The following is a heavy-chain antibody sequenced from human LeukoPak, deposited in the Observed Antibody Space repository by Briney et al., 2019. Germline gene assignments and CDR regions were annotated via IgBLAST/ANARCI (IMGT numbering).Heavy chain of an antibody. J-gene: IGHJ5*01. CDR3: ARDRDLYSSGWFDS. Sequence: GGSLRLSCAVSGFTLSSFWMHWVRQAPGKGLVWVSRINTDGSRTTYADSVKGRFTISRDNAKNTLYLQMDSLRAEDTAVYYCARDRDLYSSGWFDSWGQGTLVTVSS. CDR1: GFTLSSFW. D-gene: IGHD6-19*01. CDR2: INTDGSRT. V-gene: IGHV3-74*01.